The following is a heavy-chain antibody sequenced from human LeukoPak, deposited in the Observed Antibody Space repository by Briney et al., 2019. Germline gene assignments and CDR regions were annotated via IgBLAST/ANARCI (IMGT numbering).Heavy chain of an antibody. CDR1: GGSVTTYY. D-gene: IGHD6-19*01. CDR3: AKPHTTGWYFNH. J-gene: IGHJ4*02. Sequence: SETLSLTCTVSGGSVTTYYWSRIRQPPGKGLEWIGYIYYSGTTNYNPSLKSRVTMSLDTSKNQFSLKLTSVTAADTAVYYCAKPHTTGWYFNHWGQGTLVTVSS. V-gene: IGHV4-59*02. CDR2: IYYSGTT.